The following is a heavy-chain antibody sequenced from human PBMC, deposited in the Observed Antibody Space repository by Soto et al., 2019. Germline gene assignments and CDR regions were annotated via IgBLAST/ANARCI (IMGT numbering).Heavy chain of an antibody. J-gene: IGHJ4*02. CDR1: GFSLTTSGVG. CDR2: IYWDDDK. V-gene: IGHV2-5*02. D-gene: IGHD3-3*01. Sequence: QITLNESGPTVMRPTETLTLTCRFSGFSLTTSGVGVGWVRQSPGKAPEWLALIYWDDDKRYSESLKSRLTITKDTSKNQVVLTVANLDPTDTATYYCAHRVLRTVFGLVTTTAIYFDFWAQGTPVAVSS. CDR3: AHRVLRTVFGLVTTTAIYFDF.